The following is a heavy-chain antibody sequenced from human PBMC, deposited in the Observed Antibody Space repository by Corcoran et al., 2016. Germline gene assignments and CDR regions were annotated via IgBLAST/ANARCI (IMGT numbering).Heavy chain of an antibody. J-gene: IGHJ6*02. D-gene: IGHD2-8*01. CDR3: AYCTKGDYYGMDV. CDR1: GGSINSYY. Sequence: QVQLQESGPGLVKPSETLSLTCTVSGGSINSYYWSWIRQPPGKGLEWIGYIYYSGSTNYNPSLKSRVTMSVDTSKNQFSLKLGSVAAADTAVYYCAYCTKGDYYGMDVWGQGTTVTFSS. V-gene: IGHV4-59*01. CDR2: IYYSGST.